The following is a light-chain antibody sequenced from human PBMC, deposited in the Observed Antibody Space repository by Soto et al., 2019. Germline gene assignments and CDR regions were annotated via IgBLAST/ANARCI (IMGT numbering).Light chain of an antibody. CDR2: GAS. CDR3: QQYNNWPRT. CDR1: QSVSSN. J-gene: IGKJ1*01. V-gene: IGKV3-15*01. Sequence: EIVMTQSPATLSVSPGERATLSCRASQSVSSNLAWYQQKPGQAPRLLIYGASTRATGIPARFSGSGSGTDFTLTISSLEPEDSAVYYCQQYNNWPRTFGQGTKVDI.